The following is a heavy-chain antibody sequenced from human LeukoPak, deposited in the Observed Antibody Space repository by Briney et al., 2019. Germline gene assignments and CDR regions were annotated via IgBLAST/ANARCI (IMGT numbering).Heavy chain of an antibody. D-gene: IGHD3-3*01. CDR1: GFSFSTYA. CDR3: ARGQPGESHYDFWSGYYPLDY. CDR2: ISGSGDNNDNT. J-gene: IGHJ4*02. Sequence: GGSLRLSCAASGFSFSTYAMSWVRQAPGKGLEWVSAISGSGDNNDNTYYADSVKGQFTISRDNSKNTLYLQMSSLRAEDAAVYYCARGQPGESHYDFWSGYYPLDYWAREPWSPSPQ. V-gene: IGHV3-23*01.